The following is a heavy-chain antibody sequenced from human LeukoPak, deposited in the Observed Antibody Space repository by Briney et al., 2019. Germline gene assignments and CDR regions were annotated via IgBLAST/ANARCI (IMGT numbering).Heavy chain of an antibody. CDR2: INPDSGAT. CDR1: GYTFTAYY. CDR3: ARDPSIGSHPMY. J-gene: IGHJ4*02. D-gene: IGHD1-26*01. Sequence: ASVKVSCKSSGYTFTAYYMHWLRQAPGQGPEWMGWINPDSGATHYVQKFRGRLTMTRDKSISTAYMELGSLRSGDTAVYYCARDPSIGSHPMYWGRGSLVIVSS. V-gene: IGHV1-2*02.